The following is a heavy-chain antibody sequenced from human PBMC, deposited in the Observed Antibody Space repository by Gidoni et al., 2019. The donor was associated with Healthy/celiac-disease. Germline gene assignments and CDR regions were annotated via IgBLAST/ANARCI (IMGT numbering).Heavy chain of an antibody. CDR2: IYPGYSDT. D-gene: IGHD3-22*01. J-gene: IGHJ4*02. CDR1: GDSFTSYW. CDR3: ATTPPYYYDSSGYYRPRYFDY. Sequence: EVQLVQSGAEVKKPGESLKISCKGSGDSFTSYWIGWVRQMPGKGLEWMGIIYPGYSDTRYSPSFQGQVTISADKSISTAYLQWSSLKASDTAMYYCATTPPYYYDSSGYYRPRYFDYWGQGTLVTVSS. V-gene: IGHV5-51*01.